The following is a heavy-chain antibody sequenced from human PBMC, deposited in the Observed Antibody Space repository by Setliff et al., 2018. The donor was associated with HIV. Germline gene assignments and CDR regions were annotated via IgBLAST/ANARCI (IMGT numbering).Heavy chain of an antibody. CDR2: ITDDGTA. Sequence: SETLSLTCAVYGGSPTNYYWSWIRQSPGKGLEWIGEITDDGTATYTSSLKSRVTISLDTSKKQLSLKVTSVTAADTAIYYCARGRSCESDWCWLYYNYYYGMDVWAQGTAVTVSS. CDR1: GGSPTNYY. CDR3: ARGRSCESDWCWLYYNYYYGMDV. D-gene: IGHD2-8*01. J-gene: IGHJ6*02. V-gene: IGHV4-34*01.